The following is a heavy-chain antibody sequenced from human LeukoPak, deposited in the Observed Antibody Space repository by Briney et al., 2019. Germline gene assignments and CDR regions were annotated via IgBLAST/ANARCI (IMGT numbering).Heavy chain of an antibody. Sequence: PSETLSLTCAVYGGSFSGYYWSWIRQPPGKGLEWIGEVNHSGSTNYNPSLKSRVTISVDTSKNQFSLKLSSVTAADTAVYYCARGQDSTVDYWGQGTLVTVSS. J-gene: IGHJ4*02. CDR2: VNHSGST. CDR1: GGSFSGYY. D-gene: IGHD4-23*01. CDR3: ARGQDSTVDY. V-gene: IGHV4-34*01.